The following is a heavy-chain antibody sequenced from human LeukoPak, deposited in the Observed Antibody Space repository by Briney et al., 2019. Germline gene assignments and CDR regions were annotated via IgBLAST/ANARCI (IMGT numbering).Heavy chain of an antibody. CDR1: GFTFSSYA. CDR2: ISGSGGST. Sequence: PGGSLRLSCAASGFTFSSYAMSWVRQAPGKGLEWVPAISGSGGSTYYADSVKGRFTISRDNSKNTLYLQMNSLRAEDTAVYYCAKEPRLYCGGDCWAHYWGQGTLVAVSS. V-gene: IGHV3-23*01. CDR3: AKEPRLYCGGDCWAHY. D-gene: IGHD2-21*02. J-gene: IGHJ4*02.